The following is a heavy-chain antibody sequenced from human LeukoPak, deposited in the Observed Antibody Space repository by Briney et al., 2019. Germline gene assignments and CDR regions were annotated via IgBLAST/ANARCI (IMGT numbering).Heavy chain of an antibody. D-gene: IGHD3-10*01. Sequence: PGGSLRLSCAASGFTFSNAWMSWVRQAPGKGLEWVGRIKSKTDGGTTDYTAPVKGRFTISRDDSKNTLYLQMNSLKTEDTAVYYCTTRDYYGSGSQTFDYWGQGTLVTVSS. V-gene: IGHV3-15*01. J-gene: IGHJ4*02. CDR3: TTRDYYGSGSQTFDY. CDR2: IKSKTDGGTT. CDR1: GFTFSNAW.